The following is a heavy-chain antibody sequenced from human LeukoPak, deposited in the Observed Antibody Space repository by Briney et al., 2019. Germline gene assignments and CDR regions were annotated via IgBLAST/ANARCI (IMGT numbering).Heavy chain of an antibody. CDR2: ISAYNGNT. Sequence: ASVKVSCKASGYTFTSYGISGVRQAPGQGLEGRGWISAYNGNTNYAQKLQGRVTMTTDTSTSTAYMELRSLRSDDTAVYYCARVSRSGSTIVYYYYYYMDVWGKGTTVTISS. J-gene: IGHJ6*03. D-gene: IGHD3-10*01. V-gene: IGHV1-18*01. CDR3: ARVSRSGSTIVYYYYYYMDV. CDR1: GYTFTSYG.